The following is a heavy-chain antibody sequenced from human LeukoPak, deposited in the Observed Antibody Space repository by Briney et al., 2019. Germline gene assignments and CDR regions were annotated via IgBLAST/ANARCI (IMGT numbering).Heavy chain of an antibody. CDR1: GFSLSAYG. CDR3: ARSQSSSLIDY. V-gene: IGHV3-33*01. J-gene: IGHJ4*02. D-gene: IGHD6-13*01. CDR2: IWYDGTSK. Sequence: PGGSLRLSCAASGFSLSAYGVHWVRQAPGKGLEWVAVIWYDGTSKDYADSVKGRFTFPRDSSKNTLYLQMNSLTVEDTAVYYCARSQSSSLIDYWGQGTLVTVSS.